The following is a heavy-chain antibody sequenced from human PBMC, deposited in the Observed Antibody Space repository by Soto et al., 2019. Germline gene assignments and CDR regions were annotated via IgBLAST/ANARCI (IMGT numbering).Heavy chain of an antibody. CDR2: ISSSSSTI. Sequence: VRSLRLSCAASGFTFSSYSMNWVRQAPGKGLEWVSYISSSSSTIYYADSVKGRFTISRDNAKNSLYLQMNSLRDEDTAVYYCARDGRGYCTNGVCLRNYYYYGMDVWGQGTTVTVSS. CDR1: GFTFSSYS. CDR3: ARDGRGYCTNGVCLRNYYYYGMDV. V-gene: IGHV3-48*02. D-gene: IGHD2-8*01. J-gene: IGHJ6*02.